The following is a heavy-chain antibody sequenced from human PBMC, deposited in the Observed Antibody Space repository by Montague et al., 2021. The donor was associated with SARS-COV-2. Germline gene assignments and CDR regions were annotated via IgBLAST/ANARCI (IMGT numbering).Heavy chain of an antibody. CDR2: ISSSGSTI. V-gene: IGHV3-48*03. D-gene: IGHD3-3*01. CDR3: ARGGTYYDFWSGFRNFYYGMDV. CDR1: GFTFSSYE. Sequence: SLRLSCAASGFTFSSYEMNWARQAPGKGLEWVSYISSSGSTIYYADSVKGRFAISRDNAKNSLYLQMNSLRAEDTAIYFCARGGTYYDFWSGFRNFYYGMDVWGQGTTVTVSS. J-gene: IGHJ6*02.